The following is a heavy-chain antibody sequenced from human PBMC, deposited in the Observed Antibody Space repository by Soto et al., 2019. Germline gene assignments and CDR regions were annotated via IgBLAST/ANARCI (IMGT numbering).Heavy chain of an antibody. V-gene: IGHV2-5*02. CDR3: AHTIVVVPTAHDAFDV. CDR2: LYWDDDK. D-gene: IGHD2-2*01. Sequence: QITLKESGPTLVNPTQTLTLTCTFSGFSLSSIGVGVGWIRQPPGKALEWLGILYWDDDKHYSPSLKSRISIAKDTSKDQVVLTLTNMDPVDTATYYCAHTIVVVPTAHDAFDVWGQGTIVTVSS. J-gene: IGHJ3*01. CDR1: GFSLSSIGVG.